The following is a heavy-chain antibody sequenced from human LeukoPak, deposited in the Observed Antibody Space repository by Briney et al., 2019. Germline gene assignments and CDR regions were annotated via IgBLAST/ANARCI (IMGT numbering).Heavy chain of an antibody. Sequence: SETLSLTCTVSGGSISSGGYYWSWIRQPPGKGLEWIGYIYHSGSTYYNPSLKSRITISVDTSRNQFSLEVNSVTAADTAVYYCARESFYYGSGSPTSYFFDSWGQGTLVTVSS. CDR2: IYHSGST. V-gene: IGHV4-30-2*01. D-gene: IGHD3-10*01. J-gene: IGHJ4*02. CDR3: ARESFYYGSGSPTSYFFDS. CDR1: GGSISSGGYY.